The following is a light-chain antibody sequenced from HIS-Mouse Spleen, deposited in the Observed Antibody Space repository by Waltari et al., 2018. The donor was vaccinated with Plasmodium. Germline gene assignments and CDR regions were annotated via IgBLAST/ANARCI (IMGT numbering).Light chain of an antibody. V-gene: IGLV2-23*03. CDR2: EGS. J-gene: IGLJ2*01. CDR3: CSYAGSSTFVV. Sequence: QSALTQPASVSGSPGQSITISCTGTRSDGGSYNLVSWYQQPPGQAPKLMIYEGSKRPSGVSNRFSGSKSGNTASLTISGLQAEDEADYYCCSYAGSSTFVVFGGGTKLTVL. CDR1: RSDGGSYNL.